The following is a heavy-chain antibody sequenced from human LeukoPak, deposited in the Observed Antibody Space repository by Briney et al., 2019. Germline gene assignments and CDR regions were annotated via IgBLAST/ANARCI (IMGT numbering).Heavy chain of an antibody. CDR2: IYYSGST. V-gene: IGHV4-39*07. Sequence: SETLSLTCTVSGGSISSSSYYWGWIRQPPGKGLEWIGSIYYSGSTYYNPSLKGRVTISVDTSKNQFSLKLSSVTAADTAVYYCARDKGSFNWFDPWGQGTLVTVSS. J-gene: IGHJ5*02. D-gene: IGHD3-10*01. CDR3: ARDKGSFNWFDP. CDR1: GGSISSSSYY.